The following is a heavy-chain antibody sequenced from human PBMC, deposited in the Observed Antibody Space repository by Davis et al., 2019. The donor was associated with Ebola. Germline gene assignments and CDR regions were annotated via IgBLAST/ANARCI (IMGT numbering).Heavy chain of an antibody. CDR1: GFTFSNYW. D-gene: IGHD2-2*01. V-gene: IGHV3-7*01. Sequence: GGSLRLSCAASGFTFSNYWMSWVRQAPGKGLEWVANIKQDGSAKFYVDSVKGRLTISRDNAKSSLYLQMNSLRAEDTAVYYCARGPGVVVPAALYYYYYMDVWGKGTTVTVSS. J-gene: IGHJ6*03. CDR3: ARGPGVVVPAALYYYYYMDV. CDR2: IKQDGSAK.